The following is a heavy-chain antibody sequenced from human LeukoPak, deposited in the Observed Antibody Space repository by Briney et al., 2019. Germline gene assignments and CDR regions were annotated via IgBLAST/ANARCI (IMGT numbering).Heavy chain of an antibody. J-gene: IGHJ4*02. D-gene: IGHD4-17*01. CDR1: GFTFSAYW. V-gene: IGHV3-7*01. Sequence: PGGSLRLSCAASGFTFSAYWMSWVRQAPGKGLEWVANIKQDGSEKYYVDSVKGRFSISRDNAKDSLYLQMNSLRAEDTAVYYCARDYATAYYFDYWGQGTLVTVSS. CDR3: ARDYATAYYFDY. CDR2: IKQDGSEK.